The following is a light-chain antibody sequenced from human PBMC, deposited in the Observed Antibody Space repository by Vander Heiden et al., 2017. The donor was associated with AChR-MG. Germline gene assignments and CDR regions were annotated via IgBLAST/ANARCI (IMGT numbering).Light chain of an antibody. J-gene: IGKJ1*01. Sequence: EIVLTPSPGTLSLSPGERATLSCRASQSVSSSYLAWYQQKPGQAPRLLIYGASSRATGIPDRCSGSGSGTDFTLTISRLEPEDVAVYYCQQYGSSPRTFGQGTKVEIK. CDR1: QSVSSSY. CDR3: QQYGSSPRT. CDR2: GAS. V-gene: IGKV3-20*01.